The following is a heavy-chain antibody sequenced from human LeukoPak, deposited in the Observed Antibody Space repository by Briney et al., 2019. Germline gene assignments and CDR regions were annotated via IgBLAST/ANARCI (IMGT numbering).Heavy chain of an antibody. CDR1: GYTFTGYY. Sequence: GASVKVSCKASGYTFTGYYMHWVRQAPGQGLEWMGGIIPIFGTANYAQKFQGRVTITADESTSTAYMELSSLRSEDTAVYYCARGYYDSSGYSSDYWGQGTLVTVSS. CDR3: ARGYYDSSGYSSDY. D-gene: IGHD3-22*01. J-gene: IGHJ4*02. V-gene: IGHV1-69*13. CDR2: IIPIFGTA.